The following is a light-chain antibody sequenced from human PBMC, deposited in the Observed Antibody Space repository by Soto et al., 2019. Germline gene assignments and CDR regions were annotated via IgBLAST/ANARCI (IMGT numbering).Light chain of an antibody. V-gene: IGLV1-51*01. CDR3: GTWDSNSYV. CDR2: DNN. CDR1: SSNIGNNY. Sequence: QSALTQSPSVSAAPGQKVTISCSGSSSNIGNNYVSWYQQLPGTAPKVLIYDNNKRPSGIPDRFSGSKSGTSATLGITGLQTGDEADYYCGTWDSNSYVFGTGTKV. J-gene: IGLJ1*01.